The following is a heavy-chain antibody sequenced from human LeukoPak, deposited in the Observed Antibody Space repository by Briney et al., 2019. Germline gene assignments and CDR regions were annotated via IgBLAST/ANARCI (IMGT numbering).Heavy chain of an antibody. V-gene: IGHV3-74*01. CDR2: INSDGSST. J-gene: IGHJ6*02. CDR3: ARNPGMDV. Sequence: GGSLRLSCAASGFTFSCYRLHWVRQAPGKGLVWVSHINSDGSSTGYADSVKGRLTISRDNAKNTLFLQMNSLRAEDTAVYYCARNPGMDVWGQGTTVTVSS. CDR1: GFTFSCYR.